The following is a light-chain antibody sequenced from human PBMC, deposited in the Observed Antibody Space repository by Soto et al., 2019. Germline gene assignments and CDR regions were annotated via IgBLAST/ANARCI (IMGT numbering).Light chain of an antibody. J-gene: IGKJ4*01. Sequence: DIQMIHSPSTLSRSVGDVLTITCGASQSISTFLAWYQQKPGKAPQILIYDASKLEPGVPSRLSGGGSGTQFTLTISSLQPDDFATYYCQQYDTYPLTFGGGPKVDIK. CDR2: DAS. CDR3: QQYDTYPLT. V-gene: IGKV1-5*01. CDR1: QSISTF.